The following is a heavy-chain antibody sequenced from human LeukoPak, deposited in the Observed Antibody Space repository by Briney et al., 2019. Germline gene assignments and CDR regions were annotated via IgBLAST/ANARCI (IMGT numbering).Heavy chain of an antibody. J-gene: IGHJ4*02. CDR2: LFYSGNK. CDR3: ARENIVSTRDFDY. CDR1: GGSFNTGDYC. V-gene: IGHV4-39*07. D-gene: IGHD5/OR15-5a*01. Sequence: SETLSLTCTVSGGSFNTGDYCWAWIRQPPGKRLEWIGSLFYSGNKYYNPSFEGRVTISLDASKTQFSLRLSSVTAADTAVYYCARENIVSTRDFDYWGQGALVTVSS.